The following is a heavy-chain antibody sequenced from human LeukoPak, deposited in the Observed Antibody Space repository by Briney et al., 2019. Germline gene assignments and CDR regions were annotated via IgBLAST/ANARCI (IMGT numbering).Heavy chain of an antibody. V-gene: IGHV1-18*01. CDR1: GYTFTSYG. Sequence: ASVKVSCKASGYTFTSYGISWVRQAPGQGVEWMGWISAYNGNTNYAQKLQGRVTMTTDTSTSTAYMELRSLRSDDTAVYYCANSGYDSSGLWYFDYWGQGTLVTVSS. D-gene: IGHD3-22*01. J-gene: IGHJ4*02. CDR2: ISAYNGNT. CDR3: ANSGYDSSGLWYFDY.